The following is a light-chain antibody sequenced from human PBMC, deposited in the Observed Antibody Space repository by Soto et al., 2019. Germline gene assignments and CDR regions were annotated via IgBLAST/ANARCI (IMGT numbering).Light chain of an antibody. CDR1: RRYVGAFNY. V-gene: IGLV2-14*03. CDR2: DVT. J-gene: IGLJ1*01. CDR3: SSYTTRNTEV. Sequence: QSVLTQPASVSGPPGLSISFSCFGTRRYVGAFNYVSWYQHHPGKAPQLIIYDVTSRPSGVSNRFSASKSGNTASLTISGLQAEDEADYYCSSYTTRNTEVFGTGTKVTVL.